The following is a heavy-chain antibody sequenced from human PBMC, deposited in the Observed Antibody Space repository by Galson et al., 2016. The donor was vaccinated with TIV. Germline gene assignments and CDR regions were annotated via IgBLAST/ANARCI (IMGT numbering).Heavy chain of an antibody. D-gene: IGHD3-22*01. CDR2: IFPGDSET. J-gene: IGHJ3*02. Sequence: QSGAEVKKPGESLKISCKTSGYRFTTNWIAWVRQVPGKGLGWMGIIFPGDSETGYSPSFQGQVTISVDKSFSTAYLQWSYLKTSDSAMYYCASLGDSSGSHLTDAFDIWGQGTLITVSS. CDR1: GYRFTTNW. CDR3: ASLGDSSGSHLTDAFDI. V-gene: IGHV5-51*03.